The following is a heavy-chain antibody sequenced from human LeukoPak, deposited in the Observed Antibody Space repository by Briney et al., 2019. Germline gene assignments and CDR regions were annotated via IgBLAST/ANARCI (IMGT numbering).Heavy chain of an antibody. J-gene: IGHJ6*02. CDR1: GYTFTSYH. D-gene: IGHD3-10*01. CDR3: ARDEHSGYYGMDV. CDR2: INPSGGST. Sequence: ASVKVSCKASGYTFTSYHMHWVRQAPGQGLEWMGIINPSGGSTSYAQKFQGRVTMTRDTSTSTVYMELSSLRSEDTAVYYCARDEHSGYYGMDVWGQGTTVTVSS. V-gene: IGHV1-46*01.